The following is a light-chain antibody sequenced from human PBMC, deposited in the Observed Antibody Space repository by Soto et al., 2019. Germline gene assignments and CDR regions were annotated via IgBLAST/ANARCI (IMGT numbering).Light chain of an antibody. CDR2: GAS. CDR1: QSISSK. V-gene: IGKV3-15*01. J-gene: IGKJ5*01. CDR3: QQDGDSPIT. Sequence: EIVMTQSPATLSVSPGERATLSCRASQSISSKLAWFQEKPGQAPRLLFYGASTRATGVPARFSGSGSGTEFTLTISRLEPEDFAVYYCQQDGDSPITFGQGTRLEIK.